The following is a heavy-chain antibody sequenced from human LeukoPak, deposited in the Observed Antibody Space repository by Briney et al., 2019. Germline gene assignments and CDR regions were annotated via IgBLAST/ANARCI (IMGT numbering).Heavy chain of an antibody. V-gene: IGHV1-69*04. CDR2: IIPILGIA. J-gene: IGHJ4*02. Sequence: SVKVSCKASGGTFSSYAISWVRQAPEQGLEWMGRIIPILGIANYAQKFQGRVTITADKSTSTAYMELSSLRSEDTAVYYCARDRARAVAGTWGQGTLVTVSS. CDR3: ARDRARAVAGT. D-gene: IGHD6-19*01. CDR1: GGTFSSYA.